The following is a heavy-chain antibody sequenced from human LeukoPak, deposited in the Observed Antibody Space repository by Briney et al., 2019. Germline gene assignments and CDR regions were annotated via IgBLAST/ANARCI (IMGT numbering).Heavy chain of an antibody. Sequence: PGGSLRLSCEASGFTFTRHAMNWVRQAPGKGLEWISAISGSGGASYYADSVKGRFTVSRDNSKNTSYLQLNSLRAEDTATYYCAKGRGATYQWYFDLWGRGTLVTVAT. CDR1: GFTFTRHA. J-gene: IGHJ2*01. D-gene: IGHD4/OR15-4a*01. CDR3: AKGRGATYQWYFDL. V-gene: IGHV3-23*01. CDR2: ISGSGGAS.